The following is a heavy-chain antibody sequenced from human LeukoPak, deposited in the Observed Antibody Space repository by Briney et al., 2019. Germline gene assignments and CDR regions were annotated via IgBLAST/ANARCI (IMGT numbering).Heavy chain of an antibody. Sequence: GTSLRLSCAASGFTFSTYPMHWVRQAPGKGLDWVAVISYDGSKKYYADSVKGRFNISRDNSKNSLYVQMNSLRAEDTAVYYCEREYRGWQDYYFDYWGQGTLVIVSS. V-gene: IGHV3-30-3*01. CDR1: GFTFSTYP. J-gene: IGHJ4*02. D-gene: IGHD6-19*01. CDR3: EREYRGWQDYYFDY. CDR2: ISYDGSKK.